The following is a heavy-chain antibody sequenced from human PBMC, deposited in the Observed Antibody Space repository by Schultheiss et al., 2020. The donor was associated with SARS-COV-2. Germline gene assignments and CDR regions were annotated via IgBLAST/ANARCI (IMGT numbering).Heavy chain of an antibody. CDR1: GGTFSSYA. CDR3: AKYRGWYARPPLLFDY. V-gene: IGHV1-69*10. Sequence: SVKVSCKVSGGTFSSYAINWVRQAPGQGLEWMGGIIPSLDRLNDAQRFQGRVTITADKSTSTAYMELSSLRSEDTAVYYCAKYRGWYARPPLLFDYWGQGALVTVSS. D-gene: IGHD6-19*01. CDR2: IIPSLDRL. J-gene: IGHJ4*02.